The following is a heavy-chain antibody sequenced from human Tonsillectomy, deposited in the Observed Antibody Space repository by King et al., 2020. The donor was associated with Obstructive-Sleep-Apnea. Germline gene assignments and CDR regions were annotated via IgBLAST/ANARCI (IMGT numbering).Heavy chain of an antibody. V-gene: IGHV4-31*03. CDR3: ARFDYGEKGSYS. D-gene: IGHD4-17*01. CDR2: IHYSGST. J-gene: IGHJ4*02. CDR1: GGSVSSFDAY. Sequence: QLQESGPGLVKPSQTLSLTCTVSGGSVSSFDAYWNWIRQHPGKGLEWIGYIHYSGSTYYSPSLKGRIYISLDTSKNQFSLELSSVTAADTAVYYCARFDYGEKGSYSWGQGTLVTVSS.